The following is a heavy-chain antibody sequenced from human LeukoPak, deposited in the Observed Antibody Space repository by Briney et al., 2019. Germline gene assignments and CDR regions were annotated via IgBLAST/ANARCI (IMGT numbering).Heavy chain of an antibody. CDR2: INHSGST. CDR1: GGSFSGYY. J-gene: IGHJ4*02. CDR3: ARGGMTTVTTTRNYFDY. Sequence: SETLSLTCAVYGGSFSGYYWSWIRQPPGKGLEWIGEINHSGSTNYNPSLKSRVTISVDTFKNQFSLKLSSVTAADTAVYYCARGGMTTVTTTRNYFDYWGQGTLVTVSS. D-gene: IGHD4-17*01. V-gene: IGHV4-34*01.